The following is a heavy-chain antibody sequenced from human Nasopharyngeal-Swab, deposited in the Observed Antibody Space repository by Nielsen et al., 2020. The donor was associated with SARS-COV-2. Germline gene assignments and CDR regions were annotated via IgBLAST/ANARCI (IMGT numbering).Heavy chain of an antibody. V-gene: IGHV4-59*01. J-gene: IGHJ3*02. Sequence: WIRQPPGKGLEWIGYIYYSGSTNYNPSLKSRVTISVDTSKNQFSLKLSSVTAADAAVHYCARESPAGDAFDIWGQGTMVTVSS. CDR3: ARESPAGDAFDI. D-gene: IGHD1-14*01. CDR2: IYYSGST.